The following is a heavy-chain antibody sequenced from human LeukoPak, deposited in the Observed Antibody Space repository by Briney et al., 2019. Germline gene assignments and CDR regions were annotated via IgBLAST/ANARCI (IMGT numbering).Heavy chain of an antibody. V-gene: IGHV3-30*18. J-gene: IGHJ4*02. CDR1: GFTFSNYG. CDR3: AKEGTAQISTWYDY. CDR2: VSYEGKSQ. D-gene: IGHD6-13*01. Sequence: GRTLRLSCATSGFTFSNYGMHWVRQAAGKGLEWGAVVSYEGKSQYYADSVRGRFTISRDNSKNTLYLQMNSLRGEDAAAYYCAKEGTAQISTWYDYWGQGTLVTVSS.